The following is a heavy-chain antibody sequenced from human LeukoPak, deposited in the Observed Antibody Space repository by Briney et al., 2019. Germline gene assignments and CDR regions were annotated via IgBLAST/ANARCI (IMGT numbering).Heavy chain of an antibody. CDR3: ARGPVDTIFGVVIPRNNWFDP. D-gene: IGHD3-3*01. V-gene: IGHV4-31*03. CDR1: GGSISSGGYY. J-gene: IGHJ5*02. CDR2: IYYSGST. Sequence: PSQTLSLTCTVSGGSISSGGYYWSRIRQHPGKGLEWIGYIYYSGSTYYNPSLKSRVTISVDTSKNQFSLKLSSVTAADTAVYYCARGPVDTIFGVVIPRNNWFDPWGQGTLVTVSS.